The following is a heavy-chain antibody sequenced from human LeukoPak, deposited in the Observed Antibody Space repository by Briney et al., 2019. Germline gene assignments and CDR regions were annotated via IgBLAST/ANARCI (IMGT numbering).Heavy chain of an antibody. Sequence: SETLSLTCTVSGDSISTGTYYWSWIRQPPGKGLEWIGEINHSGSTNYNPSLKSRVTISVDTSKNQFSLKLSSVTAADTAVYYCARDNAFGQFDPWGQGTLVTVSS. CDR1: GDSISTGTYY. CDR3: ARDNAFGQFDP. D-gene: IGHD3-10*01. CDR2: INHSGST. V-gene: IGHV4-39*07. J-gene: IGHJ5*02.